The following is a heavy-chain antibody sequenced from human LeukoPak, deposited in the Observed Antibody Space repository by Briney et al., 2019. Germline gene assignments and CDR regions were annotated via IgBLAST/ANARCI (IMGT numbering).Heavy chain of an antibody. V-gene: IGHV3-23*05. CDR2: IYTNGRDT. J-gene: IGHJ6*02. CDR1: GFTFRSFG. CDR3: AHLVWEYVGGLDV. D-gene: IGHD3/OR15-3a*01. Sequence: RGSLRLSCAASGFTFRSFGMNWVRQAPGKGLEWVSGIYTNGRDTRYADSVKGRFTISRDNSKNTLYLQMHSLRVEDTAVYYCAHLVWEYVGGLDVWGQGTTVTVSS.